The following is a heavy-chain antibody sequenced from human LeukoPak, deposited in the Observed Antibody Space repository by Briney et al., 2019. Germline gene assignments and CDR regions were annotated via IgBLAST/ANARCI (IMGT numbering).Heavy chain of an antibody. J-gene: IGHJ4*02. Sequence: GGSLRLSCAVAGFTFSSYAMCWVRQAPGKGLEWVSAISGSGGSTYYADSVKGRFTISRDNSKNTLYLQMNSLRAEDTAVYYCANLYCSGGSCYYGGRGYFDYWGQGTLVTVSS. D-gene: IGHD2-15*01. CDR1: GFTFSSYA. CDR3: ANLYCSGGSCYYGGRGYFDY. V-gene: IGHV3-23*01. CDR2: ISGSGGST.